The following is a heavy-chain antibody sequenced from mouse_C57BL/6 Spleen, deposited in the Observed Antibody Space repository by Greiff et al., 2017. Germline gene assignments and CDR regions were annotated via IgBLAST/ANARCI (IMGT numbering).Heavy chain of an antibody. CDR1: GYTFTSYW. J-gene: IGHJ4*01. Sequence: QVQLQQPGAELVRPGTSVKLSCKASGYTFTSYWMHWVKQRPGQGLEWIGVIDPSDSYTNYNQKFKGKATLTVDTSSSTAYMQLSSLTSEDSAVYDGARDPLRYAMCCSGEGTSVTVS. CDR2: IDPSDSYT. CDR3: ARDPLRYAMCC. V-gene: IGHV1-59*01. D-gene: IGHD1-1*01.